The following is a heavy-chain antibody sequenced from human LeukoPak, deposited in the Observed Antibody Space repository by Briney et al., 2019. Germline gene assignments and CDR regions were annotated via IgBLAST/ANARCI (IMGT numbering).Heavy chain of an antibody. J-gene: IGHJ4*02. V-gene: IGHV1-3*01. D-gene: IGHD6-19*01. Sequence: ASVKVSCKASGYSFKIYAFQWVRQAPGQRLEWMGWINAGNGNTKYSQKYQGRVTITRDTSASTAYMELSSLRSDDTAVYYCARDRLPGEQWLVPFDYWGQGTLVTVSS. CDR3: ARDRLPGEQWLVPFDY. CDR2: INAGNGNT. CDR1: GYSFKIYA.